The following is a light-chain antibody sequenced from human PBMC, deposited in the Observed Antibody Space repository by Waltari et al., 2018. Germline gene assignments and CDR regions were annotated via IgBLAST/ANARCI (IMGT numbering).Light chain of an antibody. V-gene: IGLV1-44*01. CDR3: AAWDDSLNGLYV. CDR1: GSNIGSNT. J-gene: IGLJ1*01. CDR2: RND. Sequence: QSVLTQPPSASGAPGQRVTVSCSGSGSNIGSNTVNWYQQLPGTAPKILISRNDQRPSGVPDRFSGSKSGTSASLAISGLQSEDEADYYCAAWDDSLNGLYVFGSGTKVTVL.